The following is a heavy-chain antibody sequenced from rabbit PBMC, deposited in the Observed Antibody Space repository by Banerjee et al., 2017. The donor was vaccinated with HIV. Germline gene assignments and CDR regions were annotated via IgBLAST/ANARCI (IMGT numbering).Heavy chain of an antibody. V-gene: IGHV1S40*01. Sequence: QSLEESGGDLVKPGASLTLTCTASGIDFSSYYYMCWVRQAPGKGPEWIACIWVTSGNTWYASWVNGRFTISKTSSTTVTLQMTSLTAADTATYFCARESAGGYGMDLWGQGTLVTVS. CDR3: ARESAGGYGMDL. J-gene: IGHJ3*01. CDR1: GIDFSSYYY. D-gene: IGHD4-2*01. CDR2: IWVTSGNT.